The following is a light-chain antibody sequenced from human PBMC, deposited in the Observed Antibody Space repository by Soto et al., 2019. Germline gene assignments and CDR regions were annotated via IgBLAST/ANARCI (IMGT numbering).Light chain of an antibody. J-gene: IGLJ1*01. Sequence: QSALTQPASVSGSPGQSITISCTGTSSDVGGYNYVSWYQQHPGKAPKLMIYDVSNRPSGVSNRFSGSKSGNTASLTISGLQAEDEADYYCRSYTSSTGRVFGTGTTVTVL. CDR2: DVS. V-gene: IGLV2-14*01. CDR1: SSDVGGYNY. CDR3: RSYTSSTGRV.